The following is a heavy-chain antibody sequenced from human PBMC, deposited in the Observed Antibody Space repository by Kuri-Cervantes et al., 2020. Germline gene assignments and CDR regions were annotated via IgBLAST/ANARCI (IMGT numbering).Heavy chain of an antibody. J-gene: IGHJ5*02. Sequence: ASVKVSCKASGYTFTSYDINWVRQATGQGLEWMGWMNPNSGNTGYAQKFQGRVTMTTDTSTSTAYMELRSLRSDDTAVYYCATSVAGTVGHWGQGTLVTVSS. CDR1: GYTFTSYD. CDR2: MNPNSGNT. V-gene: IGHV1-8*01. D-gene: IGHD6-19*01. CDR3: ATSVAGTVGH.